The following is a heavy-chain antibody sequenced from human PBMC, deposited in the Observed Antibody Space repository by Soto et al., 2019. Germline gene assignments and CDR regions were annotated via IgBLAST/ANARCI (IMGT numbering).Heavy chain of an antibody. CDR1: GFTLRSYW. J-gene: IGHJ4*02. Sequence: GGSLRLSCAASGFTLRSYWMSWVRQAPGKGLEWLATIKTDASEKKYVDSVKGRFTVSRDNAKNSLYLQMDSLRAEDTAVYYCARECVDSVTSITITFDYWGQGDLVTVSS. CDR2: IKTDASEK. V-gene: IGHV3-7*01. CDR3: ARECVDSVTSITITFDY. D-gene: IGHD5-12*01.